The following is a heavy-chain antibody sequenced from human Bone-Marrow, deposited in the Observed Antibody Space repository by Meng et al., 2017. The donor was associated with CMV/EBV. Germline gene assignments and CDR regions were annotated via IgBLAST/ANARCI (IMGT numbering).Heavy chain of an antibody. V-gene: IGHV4-39*07. D-gene: IGHD2-2*01. CDR2: IYYSGST. Sequence: SKTLSLTCTVSGGSISSSSYYWGWIRQPPGKGLEWIGSIYYSGSTYYNPSLKSRVTISVDTSKNQFSLKLSSVTAADTAVYYCASRGGRHCSSTSCIDAFDIWGQGKMVNVAS. CDR3: ASRGGRHCSSTSCIDAFDI. CDR1: GGSISSSSYY. J-gene: IGHJ3*02.